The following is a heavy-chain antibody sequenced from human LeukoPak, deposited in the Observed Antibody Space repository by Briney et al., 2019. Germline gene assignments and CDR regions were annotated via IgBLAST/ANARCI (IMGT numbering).Heavy chain of an antibody. CDR3: ARDRTARAGITMVRGLPTYYYYYAMDV. V-gene: IGHV3-53*01. J-gene: IGHJ6*02. CDR2: IYSGDST. D-gene: IGHD3-10*01. CDR1: GFTVSTNY. Sequence: PGGSLRLSCAASGFTVSTNYMSWVRQAPGKGLEWVSVIYSGDSTYYADSVKGRFTISRDNSKNTLYLQMNSLRAEDTAVYYCARDRTARAGITMVRGLPTYYYYYAMDVWGQGTTVTVSS.